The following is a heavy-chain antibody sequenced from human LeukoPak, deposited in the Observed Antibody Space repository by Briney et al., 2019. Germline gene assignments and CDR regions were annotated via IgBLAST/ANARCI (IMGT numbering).Heavy chain of an antibody. CDR2: ISAYNGNT. V-gene: IGHV1-18*01. Sequence: ASVKVSCKASGYTFTTYGISWVRQAPGQGLEWMGWISAYNGNTKYAQKVQGRVTMTTGISTNTAYMELRSLRSDDTAVYYCARVGALLWFGDDAFDIWGQGTMVTVSS. CDR3: ARVGALLWFGDDAFDI. J-gene: IGHJ3*02. D-gene: IGHD3-10*01. CDR1: GYTFTTYG.